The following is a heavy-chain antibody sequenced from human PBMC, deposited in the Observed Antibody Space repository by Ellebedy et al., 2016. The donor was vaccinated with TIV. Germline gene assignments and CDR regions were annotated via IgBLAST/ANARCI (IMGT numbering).Heavy chain of an antibody. D-gene: IGHD2-2*01. CDR1: GGSISSGGYY. Sequence: SETLSLTXTVSGGSISSGGYYWSWIRQPPGKGLEWIGEINHSGSTNYNPSLKSRVTISVDTSKNQFSLKLSSVTAADTAVYYCATLNQLDWFDPWGQGTLVTVSS. CDR2: INHSGST. V-gene: IGHV4-39*07. J-gene: IGHJ5*02. CDR3: ATLNQLDWFDP.